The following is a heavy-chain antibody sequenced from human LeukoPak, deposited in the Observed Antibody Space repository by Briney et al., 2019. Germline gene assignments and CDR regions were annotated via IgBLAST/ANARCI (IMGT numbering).Heavy chain of an antibody. CDR3: ARVGLTRGEAFDI. CDR2: TDPKRGAT. V-gene: IGHV1-2*02. D-gene: IGHD3-16*01. J-gene: IGHJ3*02. Sequence: GASVKVSCKASVYTSTDYNIHWVRQAPGQGLEWMGWTDPKRGATKYAQKFEGRVTMTRDTSITTVYMELSSLRFDDTAMYSCARVGLTRGEAFDIWGQGTMVTVSS. CDR1: VYTSTDYN.